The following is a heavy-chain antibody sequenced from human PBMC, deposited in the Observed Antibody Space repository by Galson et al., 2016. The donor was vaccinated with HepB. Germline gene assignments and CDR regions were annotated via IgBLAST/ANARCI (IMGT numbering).Heavy chain of an antibody. Sequence: SVKVSCKASGGIFTDYSIAWVRQAPGQGLEYMGGIIPKFGTSNYARKFQGRVTFTADESTNTAYMELSRLRSEDTAVYYCNTYYDVLTGPRLDYFDYWGQGPLVTVSS. V-gene: IGHV1-69*13. CDR1: GGIFTDYS. D-gene: IGHD3-9*01. J-gene: IGHJ4*02. CDR2: IIPKFGTS. CDR3: NTYYDVLTGPRLDYFDY.